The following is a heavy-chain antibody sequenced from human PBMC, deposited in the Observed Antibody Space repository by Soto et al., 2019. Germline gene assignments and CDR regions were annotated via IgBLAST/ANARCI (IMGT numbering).Heavy chain of an antibody. CDR3: ARTPGITIFGVVTNYPAGVYYMDV. J-gene: IGHJ6*03. CDR2: IYYSGST. Sequence: SETLSLTCTVSGGSISSYYWSWIRQPPGKGLEWIGYIYYSGSTNYNPSLKSRVTISVDTSKNQFSLKLSSVTAADTAVYYCARTPGITIFGVVTNYPAGVYYMDVWGKGTTVTVSS. V-gene: IGHV4-59*12. CDR1: GGSISSYY. D-gene: IGHD3-3*01.